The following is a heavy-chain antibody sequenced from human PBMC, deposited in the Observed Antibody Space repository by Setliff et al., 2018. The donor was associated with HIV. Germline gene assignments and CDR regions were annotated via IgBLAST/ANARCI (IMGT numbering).Heavy chain of an antibody. D-gene: IGHD2-2*01. J-gene: IGHJ3*01. Sequence: SETLSLTCAVSGGSISSSNWWSWVRQPPGKGLEWIGEIYHSGSTNYNPSLKSRVTISVDTSKNQFSLKLNSVTAADTAVYYCARHNCGTTACYGVVVWGQGTMVTVSS. V-gene: IGHV4-4*02. CDR3: ARHNCGTTACYGVVV. CDR1: GGSISSSNW. CDR2: IYHSGST.